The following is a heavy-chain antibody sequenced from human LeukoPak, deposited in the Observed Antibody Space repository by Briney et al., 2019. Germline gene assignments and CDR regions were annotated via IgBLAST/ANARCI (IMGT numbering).Heavy chain of an antibody. CDR1: GFTFRDYW. CDR2: ISWDGGST. J-gene: IGHJ6*03. CDR3: AKGAVTIFGVVIREDYYYMDV. Sequence: GGSLRLSCAASGFTFRDYWMHWVRQAPGKGLVWVSLISWDGGSTYYADSVKGRFTISRDNSKNSLYLQMNSLRAEDTALYYCAKGAVTIFGVVIREDYYYMDVWGTGTTVTVSS. V-gene: IGHV3-43D*04. D-gene: IGHD3-3*01.